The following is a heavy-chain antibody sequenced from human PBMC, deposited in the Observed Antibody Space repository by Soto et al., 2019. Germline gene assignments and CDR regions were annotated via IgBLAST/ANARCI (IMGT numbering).Heavy chain of an antibody. D-gene: IGHD6-19*01. CDR2: ISGSGGST. J-gene: IGHJ4*02. Sequence: PGGSVRVSCAASGFTFSSYAMSWVRQAPGKGLEWVSAISGSGGSTYYADSVKGRFTISRDNSKNTLYLQMNSLRAEDTAVYYCAKGSSGRLGFCSALWGQGTQVTVSS. V-gene: IGHV3-23*01. CDR3: AKGSSGRLGFCSAL. CDR1: GFTFSSYA.